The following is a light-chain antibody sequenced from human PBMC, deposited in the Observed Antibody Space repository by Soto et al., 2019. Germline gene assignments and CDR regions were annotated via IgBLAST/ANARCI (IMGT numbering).Light chain of an antibody. CDR2: GNI. V-gene: IGLV1-40*01. Sequence: QSVLTQPPSVSGAPGQRVTISCTGSSSNIGAGYDVHWYQQLPGTAPKLVIYGNINRPSGVPDRFSGSKSGTSASLAITGLQAEDEADYYCQSYDSSLSGYVFGTGTKGTVL. J-gene: IGLJ1*01. CDR3: QSYDSSLSGYV. CDR1: SSNIGAGYD.